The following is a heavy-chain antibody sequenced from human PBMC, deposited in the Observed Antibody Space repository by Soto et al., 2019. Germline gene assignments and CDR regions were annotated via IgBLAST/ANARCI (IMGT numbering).Heavy chain of an antibody. J-gene: IGHJ6*03. V-gene: IGHV1-3*01. CDR2: INAGNGNT. CDR1: GYTFTSYA. CDR3: AREKSANYYMDV. Sequence: ASVKVSCKASGYTFTSYAMHWVRQAPGQRLEWMGWINAGNGNTKYSQKFQGRVTITRDTSASTAYMELSSLRSEDTAVYYCAREKSANYYMDVWGKGTTVTVSS.